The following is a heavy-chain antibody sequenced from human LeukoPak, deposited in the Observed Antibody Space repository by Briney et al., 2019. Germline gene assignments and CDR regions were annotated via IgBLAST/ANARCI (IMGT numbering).Heavy chain of an antibody. D-gene: IGHD2-15*01. CDR2: ISGSGGST. V-gene: IGHV3-23*01. J-gene: IGHJ6*02. CDR3: AKDLTPYYYYYGMDV. Sequence: ISGSGGSTYYADSVKGRFTISRDNSKNTLYLQMNSLRAEDTAVYYCAKDLTPYYYYYGMDVWGQGTTVTVSS.